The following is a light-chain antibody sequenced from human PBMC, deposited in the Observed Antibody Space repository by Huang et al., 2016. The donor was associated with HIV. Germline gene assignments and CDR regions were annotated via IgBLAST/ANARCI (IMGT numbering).Light chain of an antibody. Sequence: EIVMTQSPATLSVSPGERATLSCRASQSVSSNLAWYKQKPGKAPRLLIYGASTRATGIPARFSGSGSGTVFTLTISSLQSEDFAVYYCQQYNNWPPLITFGQGTRLEIK. CDR3: QQYNNWPPLIT. CDR1: QSVSSN. CDR2: GAS. J-gene: IGKJ5*01. V-gene: IGKV3-15*01.